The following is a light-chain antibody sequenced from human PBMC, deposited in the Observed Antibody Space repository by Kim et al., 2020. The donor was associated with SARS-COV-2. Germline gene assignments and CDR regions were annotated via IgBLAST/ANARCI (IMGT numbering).Light chain of an antibody. Sequence: ASVGDRVTITCRASEFINKYLNWYQQKPGRAPKLLIFGASSLQIGVPSRFSGTASGTDFTLTISSLQPEDFATYFCQQSYTTPHTFGQGTKVDIK. CDR1: EFINKY. CDR3: QQSYTTPHT. CDR2: GAS. V-gene: IGKV1-39*01. J-gene: IGKJ1*01.